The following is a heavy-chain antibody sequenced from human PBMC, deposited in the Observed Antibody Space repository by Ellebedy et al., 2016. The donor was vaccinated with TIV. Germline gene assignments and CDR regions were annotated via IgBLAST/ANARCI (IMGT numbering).Heavy chain of an antibody. Sequence: SETLSLXXTVSGGSISSSSYYWGWIRQPPGKGLEWIGSIYYSGSTYYNPSLKSRVTISVDTSKNQFSLKLSSVTAADTAVYYCASLTSYDYGDYAGPYNWFDPWGQGTLVTVSS. D-gene: IGHD4-17*01. CDR3: ASLTSYDYGDYAGPYNWFDP. CDR1: GGSISSSSYY. J-gene: IGHJ5*02. V-gene: IGHV4-39*01. CDR2: IYYSGST.